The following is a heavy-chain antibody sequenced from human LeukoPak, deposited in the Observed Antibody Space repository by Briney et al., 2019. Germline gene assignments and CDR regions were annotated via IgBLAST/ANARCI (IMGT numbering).Heavy chain of an antibody. Sequence: ASVKVSCKASGYTFTSYAMNWVRQAPGQGLEWMGWINTNTGNPTYAQGFTGRFVFSLDTSVSTAYLQISSLKAEDTAVYYCARDVSSGWYRGFDYWGQGTLVTVSS. V-gene: IGHV7-4-1*02. D-gene: IGHD6-19*01. CDR2: INTNTGNP. CDR1: GYTFTSYA. CDR3: ARDVSSGWYRGFDY. J-gene: IGHJ4*02.